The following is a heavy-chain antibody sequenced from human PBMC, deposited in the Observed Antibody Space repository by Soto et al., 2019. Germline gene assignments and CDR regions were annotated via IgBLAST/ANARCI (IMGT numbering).Heavy chain of an antibody. V-gene: IGHV4-34*01. D-gene: IGHD2-2*01. CDR1: GASFSGYY. CDR2: INHSGST. Sequence: ETLSLTGTVHGASFSGYYWTGIRQPPGKGLEWIGDINHSGSTNYNSSLKSRVTISVDTSKNQLSLKLRSVTAADTAVYYCAREEVPQWFTRGYYGMDVWGQGTTVTVSS. J-gene: IGHJ6*02. CDR3: AREEVPQWFTRGYYGMDV.